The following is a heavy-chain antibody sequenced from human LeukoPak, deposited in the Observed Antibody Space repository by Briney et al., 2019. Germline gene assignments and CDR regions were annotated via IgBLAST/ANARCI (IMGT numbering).Heavy chain of an antibody. CDR2: IKSKTDGGTT. CDR1: GITFTNAW. D-gene: IGHD1-14*01. CDR3: TTDGGITIRPLFDF. Sequence: GGALKLSCAASGITFTNAWMGWVRQAPGKGLEWVGRIKSKTDGGTTDYAAPVRGRFTISTDDSKITSYLQMNNLKIEDTAVYYRTTDGGITIRPLFDFWGQGTLVTVSS. V-gene: IGHV3-15*01. J-gene: IGHJ4*02.